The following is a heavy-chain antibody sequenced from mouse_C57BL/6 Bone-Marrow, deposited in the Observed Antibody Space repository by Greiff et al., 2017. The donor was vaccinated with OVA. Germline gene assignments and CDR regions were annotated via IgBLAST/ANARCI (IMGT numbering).Heavy chain of an antibody. D-gene: IGHD2-5*01. CDR2: ISNLAYSI. CDR1: GFTFSDYG. V-gene: IGHV5-15*01. Sequence: EVNLVESGGGLVQPGGSLKLSCAASGFTFSDYGMAWVRQAPRKGPEWVAFISNLAYSIYYADTVTGRFTISRENAKNTLYLEMSSLRSEDTAMYYCARRSNPYYYAMDYWGQGTSVTVSS. CDR3: ARRSNPYYYAMDY. J-gene: IGHJ4*01.